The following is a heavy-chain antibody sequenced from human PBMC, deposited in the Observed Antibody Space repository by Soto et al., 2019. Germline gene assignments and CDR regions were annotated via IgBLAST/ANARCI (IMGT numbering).Heavy chain of an antibody. J-gene: IGHJ4*02. CDR1: GFTFSAFA. Sequence: QVQMVESGGGVAQPGGSLRLSCAVSGFTFSAFAMYWVRQAPGKGLEWVALISYDGRNEDYAESVRGRFTISRDNAKNSLYLEMNSLRAEDTAVYYCARESEDLTSNFDYWGQGTLVTVSS. V-gene: IGHV3-30*03. CDR2: ISYDGRNE. CDR3: ARESEDLTSNFDY.